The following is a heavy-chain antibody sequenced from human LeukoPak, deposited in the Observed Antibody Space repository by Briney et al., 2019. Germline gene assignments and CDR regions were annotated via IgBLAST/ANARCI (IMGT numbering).Heavy chain of an antibody. CDR1: GFTFSSYW. D-gene: IGHD1-1*01. CDR2: IKRDGSEK. CDR3: VRDGKNGWDDWDY. V-gene: IGHV3-7*03. J-gene: IGHJ4*02. Sequence: QHWGALRLSCAASGFTFSSYWMSWVRQAPGKGLEWVANIKRDGSEKYYVDSVKGRFTISRDNTKNSLYLQMNSLRVEDTAVYYCVRDGKNGWDDWDYWGQGTLVTVSS.